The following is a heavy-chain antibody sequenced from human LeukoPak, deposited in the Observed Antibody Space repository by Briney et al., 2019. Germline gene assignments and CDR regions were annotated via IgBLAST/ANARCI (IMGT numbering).Heavy chain of an antibody. V-gene: IGHV4-31*03. Sequence: SETLSLTCTVSGGSISSGGYYWSWVRQHPGKGLEWIGYIYYSGSTYYNPALKSRVTISVDTSKNQFSLTLSSVTAADTVVYDCARGGYDFWSVGVDAFDIWGQGTMVTVSS. CDR2: IYYSGST. D-gene: IGHD3-3*01. J-gene: IGHJ3*02. CDR1: GGSISSGGYY. CDR3: ARGGYDFWSVGVDAFDI.